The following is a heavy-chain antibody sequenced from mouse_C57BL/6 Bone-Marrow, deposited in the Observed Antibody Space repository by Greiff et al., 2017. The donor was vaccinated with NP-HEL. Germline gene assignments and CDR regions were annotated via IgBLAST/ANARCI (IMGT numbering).Heavy chain of an antibody. J-gene: IGHJ1*03. D-gene: IGHD1-1*01. V-gene: IGHV3-8*01. CDR1: GYSITSDY. CDR2: ISYSGST. CDR3: ARYYGSSYGYWYFDV. Sequence: VQLQQSGPGLAKPSQTLSLTCSVTGYSITSDYWNWIRKFPGNKLEYMGYISYSGSTYYNPSLKSRISITRDTSKNQYYLQLNSVTTEDTATYYCARYYGSSYGYWYFDVWGTGTTVTVSS.